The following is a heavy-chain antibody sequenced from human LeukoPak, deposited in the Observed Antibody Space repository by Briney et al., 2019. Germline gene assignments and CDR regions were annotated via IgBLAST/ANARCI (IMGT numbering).Heavy chain of an antibody. J-gene: IGHJ4*02. D-gene: IGHD6-13*01. CDR3: ARVAGGSSPYYFDY. CDR2: INSDGSST. Sequence: GGSPRLSCAASGFTFSSYWMHWVRQAPGKGLVCVSRINSDGSSTSYADSVKGRFTISRDNAKNTLYLQMNSLRAEDTAVYYCARVAGGSSPYYFDYWGRGTLVTVSS. V-gene: IGHV3-74*01. CDR1: GFTFSSYW.